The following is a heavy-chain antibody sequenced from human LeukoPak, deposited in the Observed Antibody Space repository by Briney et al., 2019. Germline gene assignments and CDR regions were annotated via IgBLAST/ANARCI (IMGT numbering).Heavy chain of an antibody. Sequence: SETLSLTCAVCGGSFSGYYWSWIRQPPGKGLEWIGEINHSGSTNYNPSLKSRVTISVDTSKNQFSLKLSSVTAADTAVYYCARGAYYDILTGYYTLSYYFDYWGQGTLVTVSS. J-gene: IGHJ4*02. D-gene: IGHD3-9*01. CDR2: INHSGST. CDR1: GGSFSGYY. CDR3: ARGAYYDILTGYYTLSYYFDY. V-gene: IGHV4-34*01.